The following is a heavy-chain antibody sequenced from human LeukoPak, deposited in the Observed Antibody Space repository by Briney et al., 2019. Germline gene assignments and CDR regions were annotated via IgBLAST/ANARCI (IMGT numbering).Heavy chain of an antibody. CDR3: ARLLGVRRGVMTGWFDS. Sequence: SETLSLTCTVSGGSLSHSYWSWLRQPPGKGLEWVGYLYYTGYADTGSTNYNPSLKSRVTTSVDASQNQFSLKLTSVPAADTAVYYCARLLGVRRGVMTGWFDSWGQGALVTVSS. J-gene: IGHJ5*01. V-gene: IGHV4-59*08. D-gene: IGHD3-10*01. CDR2: LYYTGYADTGST. CDR1: GGSLSHSY.